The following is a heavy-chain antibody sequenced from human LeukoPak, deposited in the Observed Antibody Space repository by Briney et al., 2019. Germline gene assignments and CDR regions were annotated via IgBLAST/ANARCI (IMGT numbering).Heavy chain of an antibody. CDR1: GTSFTRYW. V-gene: IGHV5-51*01. Sequence: PGESLKISCKGSGTSFTRYWIAWVRQMPGKGLEWMGIIYPADSDTKYSPSFQGQVTISADKSISTAYLQWGSLKASDTAMYYCARTDSGSWVWGQGTTATVSS. CDR2: IYPADSDT. J-gene: IGHJ6*02. CDR3: ARTDSGSWV. D-gene: IGHD3-10*01.